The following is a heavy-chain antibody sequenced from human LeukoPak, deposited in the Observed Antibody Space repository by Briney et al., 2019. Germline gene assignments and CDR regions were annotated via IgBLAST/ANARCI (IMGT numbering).Heavy chain of an antibody. D-gene: IGHD6-13*01. CDR2: FDPEGGET. CDR1: GYTLTELS. J-gene: IGHJ5*02. V-gene: IGHV1-24*01. CDR3: ATRSGSSWYAGFDP. Sequence: ASVKVSCKVSGYTLTELSMHWVRQAPGKGLEWMGGFDPEGGETIYAQKFQGRVTMTEDTSTDTAYMELSSLRSEDTAAYYCATRSGSSWYAGFDPWGQGTLVTVSS.